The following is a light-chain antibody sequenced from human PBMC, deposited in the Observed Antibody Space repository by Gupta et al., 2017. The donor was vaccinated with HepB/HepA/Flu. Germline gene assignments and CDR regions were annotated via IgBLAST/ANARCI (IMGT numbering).Light chain of an antibody. CDR3: CSYAGSYTLVV. V-gene: IGLV2-11*01. Sequence: QSALTQPRSVSGSPGQSVTISCTGTSSDVGGYNYVSWYQQHPGKAPKLMIYDVSKRPSGVPDRFSGSKSGNTASLTIXGXQAEDEXDYYCCSYAGSYTLVVFGGGTKLTVL. CDR1: SSDVGGYNY. CDR2: DVS. J-gene: IGLJ2*01.